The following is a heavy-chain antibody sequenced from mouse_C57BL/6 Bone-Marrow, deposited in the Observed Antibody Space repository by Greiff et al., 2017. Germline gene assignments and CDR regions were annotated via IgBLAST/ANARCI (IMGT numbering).Heavy chain of an antibody. J-gene: IGHJ4*01. CDR1: GYTFTSYW. CDR2: IDPNSGGT. V-gene: IGHV1-72*01. D-gene: IGHD2-4*01. CDR3: ARSGLRRVMDY. Sequence: QVQLQQPGAELVKPGASVKLSCKASGYTFTSYWMHWVKQRPGRGLERIGRIDPNSGGTKNNEKFKSKAILTVDKPSSTAYMQLSSLTSEDSAVYYCARSGLRRVMDYWGQGTSVTVSS.